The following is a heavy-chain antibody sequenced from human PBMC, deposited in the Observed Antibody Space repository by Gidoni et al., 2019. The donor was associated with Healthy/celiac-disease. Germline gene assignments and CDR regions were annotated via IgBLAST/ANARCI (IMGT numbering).Heavy chain of an antibody. CDR1: GFTFINAW. Sequence: EVQLVESGGGLVKPGGSLRLSCAASGFTFINAWMSWVRQAPGKGLEWVGRIKSKTDGGTTDYAAPVKGRFTISRDDSKNTLYLQMNSLKTEDTAVYYCTTLDQRGDYYYGMDVWGQGTTVTVSS. J-gene: IGHJ6*02. V-gene: IGHV3-15*01. D-gene: IGHD1-1*01. CDR2: IKSKTDGGTT. CDR3: TTLDQRGDYYYGMDV.